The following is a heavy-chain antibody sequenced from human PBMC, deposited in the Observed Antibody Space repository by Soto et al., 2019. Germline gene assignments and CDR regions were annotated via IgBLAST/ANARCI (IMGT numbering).Heavy chain of an antibody. J-gene: IGHJ5*02. D-gene: IGHD2-2*01. V-gene: IGHV3-23*01. CDR2: ISGSGGST. CDR3: AKVPEPKVVPAAMFPSAPGWFDP. Sequence: EVQLLESGGGLVQPGGSLRLSCAASGFTFSSYAMSWVRQAPGKGLEWVSAISGSGGSTYYADSVKGRFTISRDNSKNTLYLQMNSLRAEDTAVYYCAKVPEPKVVPAAMFPSAPGWFDPWGQGTLVTVSS. CDR1: GFTFSSYA.